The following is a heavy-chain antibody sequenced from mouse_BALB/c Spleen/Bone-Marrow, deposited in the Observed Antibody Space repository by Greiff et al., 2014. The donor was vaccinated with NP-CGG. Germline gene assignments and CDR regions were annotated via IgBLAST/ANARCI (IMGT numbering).Heavy chain of an antibody. D-gene: IGHD4-1*01. CDR3: ARHKLGRWYVDV. J-gene: IGHJ1*01. Sequence: DVKLVESGGGLVKPGGSLKLSRAVSGFAFSSYDMSWVRQTPEKRLEWVAYISSGGGSTYYPDIVKGRFTISRDNAKNTLYLQMSSLKSEDTAMYYCARHKLGRWYVDVWGAGTTVTVSS. CDR1: GFAFSSYD. V-gene: IGHV5-12-1*01. CDR2: ISSGGGST.